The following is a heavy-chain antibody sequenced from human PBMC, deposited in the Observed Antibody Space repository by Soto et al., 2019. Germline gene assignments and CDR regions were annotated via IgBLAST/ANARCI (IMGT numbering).Heavy chain of an antibody. CDR1: GGSLSRYY. J-gene: IGHJ4*02. CDR3: ARTLYSYGPRFDY. Sequence: SETLSLTCTVSGGSLSRYYWSWIRQPPGKGLEWIGYIYYSGSTNYNPSLKSRVTISVDTSKNQFSLKLSSVTAADTAVYYCARTLYSYGPRFDYWGQGTLVTVSS. D-gene: IGHD5-18*01. CDR2: IYYSGST. V-gene: IGHV4-59*01.